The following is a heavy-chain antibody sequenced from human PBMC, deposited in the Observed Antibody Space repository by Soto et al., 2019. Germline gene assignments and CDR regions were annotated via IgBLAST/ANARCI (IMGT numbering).Heavy chain of an antibody. J-gene: IGHJ4*02. CDR2: ISSSSSYI. Sequence: GGSLRLSCAASGFTFSSYSMNWVRQAPGKGLEWVSSISSSSSYIYYADSVKGRFTISRDNAKNSLYLQMNSLRAEDTAVYYCARETTGYGSSASCTQFDYWGQGTLVTVSS. CDR3: ARETTGYGSSASCTQFDY. V-gene: IGHV3-21*03. CDR1: GFTFSSYS. D-gene: IGHD2-2*03.